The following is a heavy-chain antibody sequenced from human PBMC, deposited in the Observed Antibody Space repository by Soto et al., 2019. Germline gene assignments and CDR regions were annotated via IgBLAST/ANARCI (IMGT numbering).Heavy chain of an antibody. V-gene: IGHV1-24*01. CDR3: TTGQRPIRFLEWLSRYYFDY. J-gene: IGHJ4*02. CDR2: FDPEDGET. CDR1: GYTLAELS. Sequence: ASVKVSCKVSGYTLAELSMHWVRQAPGKGLEWMGGFDPEDGETIYAQKFQGRVTMTEDTSTDTAYMELSSLRSEDTAVYYCTTGQRPIRFLEWLSRYYFDYWGQGTLVTVSS. D-gene: IGHD3-3*01.